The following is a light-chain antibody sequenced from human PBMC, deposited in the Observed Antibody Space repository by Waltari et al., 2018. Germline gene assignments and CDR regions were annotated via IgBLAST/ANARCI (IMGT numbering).Light chain of an antibody. Sequence: EIVLTQSPGTLSLSPGERASLSCRASQRVTSCYLAWYQQEPGQAPRLLIYGASRRATGIPDRFSGSGSGTDFTLTISRLEPEDFAVYYCQQYGSSPRTFGQGTKLEIK. CDR3: QQYGSSPRT. J-gene: IGKJ2*01. V-gene: IGKV3-20*01. CDR2: GAS. CDR1: QRVTSCY.